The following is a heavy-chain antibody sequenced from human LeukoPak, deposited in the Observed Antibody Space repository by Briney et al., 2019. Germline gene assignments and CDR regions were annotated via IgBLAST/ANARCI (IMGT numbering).Heavy chain of an antibody. D-gene: IGHD4-17*01. CDR2: ISAYNGNT. V-gene: IGHV1-18*01. CDR3: ARAAYGDRYYFDY. J-gene: IGHJ4*02. CDR1: GYTFTHYA. Sequence: ASVKLSCKASGYTFTHYAINWVRQAPGQGLEWMGWISAYNGNTNYAQKLQGRVTMTTDTSTSTAYMELRSLRSDDTAVYYCARAAYGDRYYFDYWGQGTLVTVSS.